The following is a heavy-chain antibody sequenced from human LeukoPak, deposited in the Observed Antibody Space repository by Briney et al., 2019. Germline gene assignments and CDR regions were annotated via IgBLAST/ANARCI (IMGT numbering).Heavy chain of an antibody. CDR3: ARAGSTVNWVLYYYYMDV. D-gene: IGHD4-11*01. CDR2: IYYSGST. CDR1: GGSFSGYY. Sequence: SSETLSLTCAVYGGSFSGYYWSWIRQPPGKGLERIGYIYYSGSTNYNPSLKSRVTISVDTSKNQFSLKLSSVTAADTAVYYCARAGSTVNWVLYYYYMDVWGKGTTVTVSS. V-gene: IGHV4-59*01. J-gene: IGHJ6*03.